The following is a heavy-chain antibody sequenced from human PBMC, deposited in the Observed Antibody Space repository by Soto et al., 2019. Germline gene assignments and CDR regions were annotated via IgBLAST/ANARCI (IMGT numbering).Heavy chain of an antibody. Sequence: EVQLLESGGGLVQPGGSLRLSCAASGFTFSSHAMSWVRQAPGKGLEWVSSISGSGASTYYADSVKGRFTISRDNSKNTLYLEMNSLRAEDTAVYYCAKDGYSSGWYAVDYGGQGTLVTVSS. J-gene: IGHJ4*02. D-gene: IGHD6-19*01. CDR1: GFTFSSHA. CDR3: AKDGYSSGWYAVDY. V-gene: IGHV3-23*01. CDR2: ISGSGAST.